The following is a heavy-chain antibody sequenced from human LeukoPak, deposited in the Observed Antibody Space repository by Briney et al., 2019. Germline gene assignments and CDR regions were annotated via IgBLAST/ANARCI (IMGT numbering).Heavy chain of an antibody. Sequence: SETLFLTCTVSGDSISGYYWSWVRQPPGKGLEWIGYIFHSGTTKYNPSLESRVTISIDTSKNQFSLRLSSVTAADTAVYYCARLATYGDFSDWGQGTLVTVSS. V-gene: IGHV4-59*08. CDR1: GDSISGYY. J-gene: IGHJ4*02. D-gene: IGHD4-17*01. CDR3: ARLATYGDFSD. CDR2: IFHSGTT.